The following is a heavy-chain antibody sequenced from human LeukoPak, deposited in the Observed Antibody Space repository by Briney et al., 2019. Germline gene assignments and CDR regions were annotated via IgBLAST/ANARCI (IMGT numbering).Heavy chain of an antibody. J-gene: IGHJ4*02. V-gene: IGHV3-23*01. CDR2: ISGSGGST. CDR3: AKRGSSGWYVPAGIDY. Sequence: GGSLRLSCAATRLTFSSYAMSWVRPAPGKGLEWVSAISGSGGSTYYADSVKGRFTISRDNSKNTLYLQMNSLRAEDTAVYYCAKRGSSGWYVPAGIDYWGQGTLVTVSS. D-gene: IGHD6-19*01. CDR1: RLTFSSYA.